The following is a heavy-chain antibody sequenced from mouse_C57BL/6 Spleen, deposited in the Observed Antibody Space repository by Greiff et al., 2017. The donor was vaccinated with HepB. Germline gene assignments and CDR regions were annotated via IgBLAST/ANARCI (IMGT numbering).Heavy chain of an antibody. Sequence: EVQLQQSGPELVKPGASVKISCKASGYSFTDYNMNWVKQSNGQSLEWIGVINPNYGTTSYNQKFKGKATLTVDQSSSTAYMQRNSLTAEDSAVYDGAPYYYGLDYWDKGTSLTVA. CDR3: APYYYGLDY. CDR2: INPNYGTT. CDR1: GYSFTDYN. D-gene: IGHD1-1*01. J-gene: IGHJ2*03. V-gene: IGHV1-39*01.